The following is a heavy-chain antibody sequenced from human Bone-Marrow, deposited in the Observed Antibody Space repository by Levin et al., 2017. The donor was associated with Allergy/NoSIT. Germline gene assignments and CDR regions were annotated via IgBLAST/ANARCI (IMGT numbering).Heavy chain of an antibody. CDR1: GFTFTTYG. D-gene: IGHD3-3*01. J-gene: IGHJ4*02. V-gene: IGHV3-33*01. CDR2: IWYDGSNK. Sequence: GGSLRLSCAASGFTFTTYGMHWVRQAPGKGLEWVAVIWYDGSNKYYADSVRGRFTISRDNSKNTVYLQMNILRAEDTAVYYCAREGSPRSFFYWGQGSLVTVSS. CDR3: AREGSPRSFFY.